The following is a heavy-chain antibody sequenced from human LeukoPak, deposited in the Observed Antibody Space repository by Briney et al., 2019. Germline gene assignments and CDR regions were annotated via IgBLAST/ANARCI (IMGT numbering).Heavy chain of an antibody. V-gene: IGHV5-51*01. CDR3: ASSSVYCSGGSCYWGY. D-gene: IGHD2-15*01. CDR2: IYPGDSDT. CDR1: GYSFTSYW. Sequence: GESLKISCKGSGYSFTSYWIGWVRQMPGKGLEWMGIIYPGDSDTSYSPSFQGQVTISADKSISTAYLQWSSLKASDTAMYYCASSSVYCSGGSCYWGYWGQGTLVTVSS. J-gene: IGHJ4*02.